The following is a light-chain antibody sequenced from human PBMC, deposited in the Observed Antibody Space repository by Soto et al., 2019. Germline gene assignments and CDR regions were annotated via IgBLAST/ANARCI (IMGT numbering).Light chain of an antibody. CDR1: SSDVGLYNY. J-gene: IGLJ1*01. CDR3: CSYGGSYTPYV. CDR2: DVS. Sequence: QSALTQPRSVSGSPGQSVTISCTGTSSDVGLYNYVSWYQQHPGKAPKLIIYDVSKRPSGVPDRFSGSKSGNTASLTISGLQAEDEGEYFCCSYGGSYTPYVFGTGIKLTVL. V-gene: IGLV2-11*01.